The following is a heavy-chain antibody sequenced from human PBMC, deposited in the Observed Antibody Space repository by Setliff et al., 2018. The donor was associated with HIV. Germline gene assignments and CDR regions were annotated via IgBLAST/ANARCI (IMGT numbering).Heavy chain of an antibody. J-gene: IGHJ6*02. CDR2: INTDGSSA. CDR1: GFTFSNSW. V-gene: IGHV3-74*03. Sequence: GGSLRLSCAASGFTFSNSWMHWVRQALGKGLVWVSRINTDGSSATYADSVKGRFTNSRDNAKNTRYLQMDSLRAEDTAVYYCARGGRGVVNGMDVWGQGTTVTVSS. CDR3: ARGGRGVVNGMDV. D-gene: IGHD3-10*01.